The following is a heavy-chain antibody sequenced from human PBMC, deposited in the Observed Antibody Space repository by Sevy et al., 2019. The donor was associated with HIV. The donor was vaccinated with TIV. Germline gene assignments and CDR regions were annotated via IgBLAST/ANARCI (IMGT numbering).Heavy chain of an antibody. D-gene: IGHD3-16*01. V-gene: IGHV1-3*01. CDR3: ARAYIWGSYNPFDY. CDR1: GYTFTSYA. CDR2: INAGNGNT. Sequence: ASVKVSCKASGYTFTSYAMHWVRQAPGQRLEWMGWINAGNGNTKYTQKFQGRVTITRDTSASTAYMELSSLRSEDTDVYYCARAYIWGSYNPFDYWGQGTLVTVSS. J-gene: IGHJ4*02.